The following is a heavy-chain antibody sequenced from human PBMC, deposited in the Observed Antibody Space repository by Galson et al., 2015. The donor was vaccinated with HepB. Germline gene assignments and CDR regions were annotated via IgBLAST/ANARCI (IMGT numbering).Heavy chain of an antibody. CDR3: SKADVAGGGLHYGLDV. V-gene: IGHV3-33*06. CDR1: GFTFGSSA. CDR2: IWYDGSNK. J-gene: IGHJ6*02. Sequence: SPRLSCAASGFTFGSSALHWVRQAPGKGLEWVAIIWYDGSNKYYADSVKGRFTISRDNSKNTLYLQMSSLRAEDTAVYYCSKADVAGGGLHYGLDVWGQGTTVTVSS. D-gene: IGHD4-23*01.